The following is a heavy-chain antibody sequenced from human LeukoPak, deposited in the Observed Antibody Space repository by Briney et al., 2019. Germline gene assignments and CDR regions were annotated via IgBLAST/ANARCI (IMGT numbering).Heavy chain of an antibody. CDR1: GFTFSSYS. CDR2: ISSSSSTI. Sequence: PGGCLRLSCAASGFTFSSYSMNWVRRAPGKGLEWVSYISSSSSTIYYADSVKGRFTISRDNAKNSLYLQMNSLRDEDTAVYYCARTGYSSSSGWAYYYYYYMDVWGKGTTVTVSS. D-gene: IGHD6-6*01. CDR3: ARTGYSSSSGWAYYYYYYMDV. J-gene: IGHJ6*03. V-gene: IGHV3-48*02.